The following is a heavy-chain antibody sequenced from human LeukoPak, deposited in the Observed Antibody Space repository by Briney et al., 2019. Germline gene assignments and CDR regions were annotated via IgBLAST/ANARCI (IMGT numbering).Heavy chain of an antibody. D-gene: IGHD1-1*01. CDR1: GFTFSSYG. J-gene: IGHJ4*02. CDR2: ISYDGSNK. Sequence: GGSLRLSCAASGFTFSSYGMHWVRQALGKGLEWVAVISYDGSNKYYADSVKGRFTISRDNSKNTLYLQMNSLRAEDTAVYSCANTPQLWTQFDYWGQGTLVTVSS. V-gene: IGHV3-30*18. CDR3: ANTPQLWTQFDY.